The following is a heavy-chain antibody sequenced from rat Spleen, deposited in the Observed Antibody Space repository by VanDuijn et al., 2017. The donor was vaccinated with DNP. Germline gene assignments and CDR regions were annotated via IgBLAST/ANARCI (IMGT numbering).Heavy chain of an antibody. CDR2: ISYDGSST. J-gene: IGHJ2*01. CDR1: GFTFSDYN. Sequence: EVQLVESGGGLVQPGRSLKLSCAASGFTFSDYNMAWVRQAPKKGLEWVATISYDGSSTYYRDSVKGRFTISRDNAKSTLYLQMDSLRSEDTASYYCARHSDTTGTHFDYWGQGVMVTVSS. V-gene: IGHV5-7*01. CDR3: ARHSDTTGTHFDY. D-gene: IGHD1-7*01.